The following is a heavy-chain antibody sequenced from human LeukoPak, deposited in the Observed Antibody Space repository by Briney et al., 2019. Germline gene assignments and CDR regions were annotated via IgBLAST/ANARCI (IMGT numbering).Heavy chain of an antibody. CDR2: INHSGST. J-gene: IGHJ4*01. D-gene: IGHD5-12*01. CDR3: ARETSWIIDY. Sequence: SETLSLTCAVYGGSFSGYYWSWIRQPPGKGLEWIGEINHSGSTNYNPSLKSRVTMSVDTSKNQFSLKLSSVTAADTAVYYCARETSWIIDYWGQGTLVTVSS. V-gene: IGHV4-34*01. CDR1: GGSFSGYY.